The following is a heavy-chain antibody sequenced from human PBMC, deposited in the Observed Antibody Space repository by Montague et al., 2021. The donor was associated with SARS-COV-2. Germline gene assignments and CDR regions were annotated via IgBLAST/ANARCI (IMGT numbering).Heavy chain of an antibody. CDR1: GGSVSSYY. V-gene: IGHV4-59*02. J-gene: IGHJ5*02. CDR2: IYYSGST. D-gene: IGHD3-3*01. Sequence: SETLSLTCTVSGGSVSSYYWSWIRQSSGKGLQWLGYIYYSGSTDYNPSLKSRVTMSVGTSKNQLSLRLNSVTTADTAVYFCARAGGFYDYWSGYSSSAGFFDPWGQGILVTVSS. CDR3: ARAGGFYDYWSGYSSSAGFFDP.